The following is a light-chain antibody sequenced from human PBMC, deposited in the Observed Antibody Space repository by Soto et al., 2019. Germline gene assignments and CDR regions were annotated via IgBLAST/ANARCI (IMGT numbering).Light chain of an antibody. V-gene: IGKV1-5*01. J-gene: IGKJ1*01. Sequence: DIQMTQSPSTLSASVGDTVTITCRASQTISGWLAWYQQRPGKAPNLLIFDASTLESGVPPRFSGSGSGTTFTLTISSLQSDDFATYYCLQYNGYYRTFGQGTKVDIK. CDR3: LQYNGYYRT. CDR1: QTISGW. CDR2: DAS.